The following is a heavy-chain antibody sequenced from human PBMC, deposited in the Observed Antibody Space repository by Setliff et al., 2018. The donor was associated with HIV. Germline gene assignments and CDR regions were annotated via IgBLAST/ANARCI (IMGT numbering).Heavy chain of an antibody. CDR3: ARGRNYNSGMDV. D-gene: IGHD3-10*01. J-gene: IGHJ6*02. Sequence: ASVKVSCKASGYTFTNFYMHWVRQAPGQGLEWMGWISAYNGNTNYAQKLQGRVTMTTDTSTSTAYMELRSLRSDDTDVYYCARGRNYNSGMDVWGQGTTVTVSS. V-gene: IGHV1-18*04. CDR1: GYTFTNFY. CDR2: ISAYNGNT.